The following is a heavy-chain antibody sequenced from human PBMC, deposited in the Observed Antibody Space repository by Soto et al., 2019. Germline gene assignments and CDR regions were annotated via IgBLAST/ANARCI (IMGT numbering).Heavy chain of an antibody. CDR1: GFTFSNYV. CDR2: ISGSGGSA. D-gene: IGHD1-26*01. J-gene: IGHJ3*02. CDR3: AKMRSGSYYDAFDI. Sequence: EVQLLESGGGLVQPGGSLRLSCEASGFTFSNYVMSWVRQAPGKGLEWVSAISGSGGSAYYADSVKGRFTISRDSYKNTLYLPMNGMRADETAVHDCAKMRSGSYYDAFDILGQGTMVTVSS. V-gene: IGHV3-23*01.